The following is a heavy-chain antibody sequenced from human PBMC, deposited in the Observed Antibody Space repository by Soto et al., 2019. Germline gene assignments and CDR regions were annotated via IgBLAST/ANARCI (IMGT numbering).Heavy chain of an antibody. CDR3: ARVYDRGIAAAGDYYYYGMDV. CDR1: GGPFSSYA. Sequence: GASVKVSCKASGGPFSSYAISWVRQAPGQGLEWMGGIIPIFGTANYAQKFQGRVTITADESTSTAYMELSSLRSEDTAVYYCARVYDRGIAAAGDYYYYGMDVWGQGTTFTVSS. CDR2: IIPIFGTA. D-gene: IGHD6-13*01. V-gene: IGHV1-69*13. J-gene: IGHJ6*02.